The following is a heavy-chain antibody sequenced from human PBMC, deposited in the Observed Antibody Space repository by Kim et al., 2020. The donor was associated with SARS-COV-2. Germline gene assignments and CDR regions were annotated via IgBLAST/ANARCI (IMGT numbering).Heavy chain of an antibody. CDR3: ARSLGYSSGWYVGSHFDY. CDR1: GGSFSGYY. J-gene: IGHJ4*01. CDR2: INHSGST. D-gene: IGHD6-19*01. Sequence: SETLSLTCAVYGGSFSGYYWSWIRQPPGKGLEWIGEINHSGSTNYNPSLKSRVTISVDTSKNQFSLKLSSVTAADTAVYYCARSLGYSSGWYVGSHFDY. V-gene: IGHV4-34*01.